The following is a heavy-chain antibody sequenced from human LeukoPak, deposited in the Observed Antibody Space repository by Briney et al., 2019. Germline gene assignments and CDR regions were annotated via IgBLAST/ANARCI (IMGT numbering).Heavy chain of an antibody. Sequence: GGSLRLSCAASGFTFSGYAMAWVRQAPGKGLEWVAVMWYDGTNKYYADSVKGRFTISRDNSKNTLYLQLNSLRAEDTAVYYCATTGGSWYDGSFDYWGQGTLVTVSS. V-gene: IGHV3-33*08. CDR2: MWYDGTNK. J-gene: IGHJ4*02. D-gene: IGHD6-13*01. CDR1: GFTFSGYA. CDR3: ATTGGSWYDGSFDY.